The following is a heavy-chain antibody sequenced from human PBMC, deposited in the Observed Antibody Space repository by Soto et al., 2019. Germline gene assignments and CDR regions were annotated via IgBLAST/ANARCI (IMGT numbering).Heavy chain of an antibody. V-gene: IGHV3-23*01. J-gene: IGHJ5*02. Sequence: EVQLLESGGGLVQPGGSLRLSCAVSGFSLGTSPMSWVRQAPGKGLEWVSAVSGSGTYYADSVKGRFTISRDNFKNTLYLQMNSLRGEDTAIYYCVTINTAWGQGTLVTVST. CDR3: VTINTA. D-gene: IGHD5-18*01. CDR2: VSGSGT. CDR1: GFSLGTSP.